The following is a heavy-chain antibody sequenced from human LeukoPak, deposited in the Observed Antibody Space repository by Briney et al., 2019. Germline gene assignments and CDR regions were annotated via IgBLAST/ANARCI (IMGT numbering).Heavy chain of an antibody. CDR1: GFTFSSFG. D-gene: IGHD3-10*01. CDR3: VKALTLSGTYLGD. CDR2: IRYDGSNK. Sequence: GGSLRLSCAASGFTFSSFGIHWVRQAPGKGLEWVAFIRYDGSNKYYADSVKGRFTISRDNPKNTLYLQMNSLRAEDTAVYYCVKALTLSGTYLGDWGQGTLVTVFS. V-gene: IGHV3-30*02. J-gene: IGHJ4*02.